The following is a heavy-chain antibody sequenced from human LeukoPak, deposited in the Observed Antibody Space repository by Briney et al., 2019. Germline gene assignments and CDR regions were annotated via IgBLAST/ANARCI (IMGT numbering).Heavy chain of an antibody. J-gene: IGHJ6*03. CDR2: INPNSGGT. CDR3: ARVRVAGYIVYYYYMDV. V-gene: IGHV1-2*02. CDR1: GYTFTGYY. D-gene: IGHD2-15*01. Sequence: ASVKVSCKASGYTFTGYYMHWVRQAPGQGLEWMGWINPNSGGTNYAQKFQGRVTMTRDTSISTAYMELSRLRSDDTAVYYCARVRVAGYIVYYYYMDVWGKGTTVTVSS.